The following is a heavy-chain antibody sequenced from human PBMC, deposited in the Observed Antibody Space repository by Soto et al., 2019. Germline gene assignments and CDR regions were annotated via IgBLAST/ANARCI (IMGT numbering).Heavy chain of an antibody. CDR1: GFTFSTSW. CDR3: AKVLTSGRDASDI. D-gene: IGHD2-15*01. CDR2: IKKDGSDK. J-gene: IGHJ3*02. V-gene: IGHV3-7*01. Sequence: PGGSLRLSCAASGFTFSTSWMSWVRQAPGKGLEWVANIKKDGSDKYYVDSVKGRFTVSRDNAVNSLFLQMNSLRAEDTAVYYCAKVLTSGRDASDIWGQGTLVTVS.